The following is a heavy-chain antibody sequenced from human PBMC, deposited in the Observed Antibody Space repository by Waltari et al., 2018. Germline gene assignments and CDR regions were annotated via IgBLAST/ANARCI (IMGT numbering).Heavy chain of an antibody. CDR3: ARGSEDGIPEEYFQH. CDR1: GYTFTGYY. Sequence: QVQLVQSGAAVKKPGASVKVSCKASGYTFTGYYMHWVRQAPGQGLEWMGWINPNSGGTNYAQKFQGRVTMTRDTSISTAYMELSRLRSDDTAVYYCARGSEDGIPEEYFQHWGQGTLVTVSS. J-gene: IGHJ1*01. V-gene: IGHV1-2*02. CDR2: INPNSGGT. D-gene: IGHD2-21*01.